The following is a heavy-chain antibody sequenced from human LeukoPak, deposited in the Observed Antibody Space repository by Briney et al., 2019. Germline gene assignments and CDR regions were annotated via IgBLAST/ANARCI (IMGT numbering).Heavy chain of an antibody. CDR2: INPNSGGT. D-gene: IGHD6-6*01. CDR3: ARVDRLGGSSSSLAFDI. Sequence: GASVKVSCKVSGYTLTELSMHWVRQAPEQGLEWMGWINPNSGGTNYAQKFQGRVTMTRDTSISTAYMELSRLRSDDTAVYYCARVDRLGGSSSSLAFDIWGQGTMVTVSS. CDR1: GYTLTELS. V-gene: IGHV1-2*02. J-gene: IGHJ3*02.